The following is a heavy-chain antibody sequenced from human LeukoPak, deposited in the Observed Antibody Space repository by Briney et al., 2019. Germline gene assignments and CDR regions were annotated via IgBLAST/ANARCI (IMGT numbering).Heavy chain of an antibody. CDR2: ISSSSGTI. Sequence: GRSLRLSCAASGFIFSTYSINWVRQAPGKGLEWVSYISSSSGTIYYADSVKGRFTISRDNAKNSLYLQMNGLRAEDTAVYYCARKVLMAGGSRWELVLLAFDIWGQGTMVTVSS. D-gene: IGHD1-26*01. J-gene: IGHJ3*02. CDR3: ARKVLMAGGSRWELVLLAFDI. CDR1: GFIFSTYS. V-gene: IGHV3-48*01.